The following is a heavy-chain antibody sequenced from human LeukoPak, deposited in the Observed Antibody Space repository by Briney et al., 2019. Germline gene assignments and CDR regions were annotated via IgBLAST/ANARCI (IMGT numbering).Heavy chain of an antibody. CDR1: GGSFSGYY. D-gene: IGHD3/OR15-3a*01. CDR2: INHSGSL. Sequence: PSETLSLTCAVSGGSFSGYYWSWIRQPPGKGPEWIGEINHSGSLNYNASLKSRVSISADTSKNQFSLKLTSVTASDTAVYYCARESGGTGHWGQGTLVTVSS. J-gene: IGHJ4*02. V-gene: IGHV4-34*01. CDR3: ARESGGTGH.